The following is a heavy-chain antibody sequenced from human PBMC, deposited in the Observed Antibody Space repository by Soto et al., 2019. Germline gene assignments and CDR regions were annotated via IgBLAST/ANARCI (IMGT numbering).Heavy chain of an antibody. CDR1: GVTFSSYA. CDR3: AKEILAAAYAATSAFDF. J-gene: IGHJ4*02. CDR2: NDGSGFDT. V-gene: IGHV3-23*01. Sequence: EVQLLESGGGLVHPGGSLKLACTVSGVTFSSYAMGRVRQTPETGLEWVSGNDGSGFDTSYADSVKGRFTISRDNSENTLYLHMNNLGAEDTARYYCAKEILAAAYAATSAFDFWGPGTLVTVTS. D-gene: IGHD2-15*01.